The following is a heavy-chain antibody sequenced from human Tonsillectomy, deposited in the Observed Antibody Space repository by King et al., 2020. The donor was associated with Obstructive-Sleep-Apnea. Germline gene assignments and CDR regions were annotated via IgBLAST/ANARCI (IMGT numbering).Heavy chain of an antibody. J-gene: IGHJ4*02. CDR1: GGSISSYY. CDR2: IYYSGST. Sequence: QLQESGPGLVKPSETLSLTCTVSGGSISSYYWSWIRQPPGKGLEWIGYIYYSGSTNYNPSLKSRVTISVDTSKNQFSLKLSSVTAADTAVYYCARTSSGWYGGYFDYWGQGTLVTVSS. V-gene: IGHV4-59*08. D-gene: IGHD6-19*01. CDR3: ARTSSGWYGGYFDY.